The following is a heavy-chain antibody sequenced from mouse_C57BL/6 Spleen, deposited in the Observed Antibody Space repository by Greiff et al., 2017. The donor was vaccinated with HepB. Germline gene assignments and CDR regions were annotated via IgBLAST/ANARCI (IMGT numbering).Heavy chain of an antibody. V-gene: IGHV5-4*01. CDR1: GFTFSSYA. CDR2: ISDGGSYT. J-gene: IGHJ4*01. Sequence: VQLKESGGGLVKPGGSLKLFCAASGFTFSSYAMSWVRQTPEKRLEWVATISDGGSYTYYPDNVKGRFTISRDNAKNNLYLQMSHLKSEDTAMYYCARDPDGAMDYWGQGTSVTVSS. CDR3: ARDPDGAMDY.